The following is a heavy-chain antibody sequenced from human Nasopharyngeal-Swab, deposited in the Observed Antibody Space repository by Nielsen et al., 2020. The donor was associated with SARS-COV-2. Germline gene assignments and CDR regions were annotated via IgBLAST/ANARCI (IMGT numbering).Heavy chain of an antibody. CDR1: GYTFTSYA. J-gene: IGHJ4*02. V-gene: IGHV1-3*01. CDR2: INAGNGNT. Sequence: ASVKVSCKASGYTFTSYAMHWVRQAPGQRLEWMGWINAGNGNTKYSQKFQGRVTITRDTSASTAYMELSSLRSEDTAVYYCARGTAAAGTLDYWGQGTLVTVSS. D-gene: IGHD6-13*01. CDR3: ARGTAAAGTLDY.